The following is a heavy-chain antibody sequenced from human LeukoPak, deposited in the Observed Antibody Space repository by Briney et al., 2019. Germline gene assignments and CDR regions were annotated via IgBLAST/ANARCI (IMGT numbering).Heavy chain of an antibody. CDR2: IYYSGST. CDR1: GGSISSYY. J-gene: IGHJ4*02. V-gene: IGHV4-59*01. D-gene: IGHD3-10*01. Sequence: SETLSLTCTVSGGSISSYYWSWIRQLPGKGLEWIGYIYYSGSTNYNPSLKSRVTISVDTSKNQFSLKLSSVTAADTAVYYCAREDYYGSGSYYFDYWGQGTLVTVSS. CDR3: AREDYYGSGSYYFDY.